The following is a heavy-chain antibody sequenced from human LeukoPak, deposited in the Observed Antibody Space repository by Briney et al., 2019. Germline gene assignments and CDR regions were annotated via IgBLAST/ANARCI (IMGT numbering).Heavy chain of an antibody. Sequence: SETLSLTCTVSGGSVSSSSYYWGWIRQPPGKGLEWIGSIYYSGSTYYNPSLKSRVTISVDTSKNQFSLRLSSVTAADTAVYYCATDTPASFYYMDVWGKGTTVTVSS. CDR3: ATDTPASFYYMDV. J-gene: IGHJ6*03. CDR2: IYYSGST. CDR1: GGSVSSSSYY. D-gene: IGHD2-2*01. V-gene: IGHV4-39*01.